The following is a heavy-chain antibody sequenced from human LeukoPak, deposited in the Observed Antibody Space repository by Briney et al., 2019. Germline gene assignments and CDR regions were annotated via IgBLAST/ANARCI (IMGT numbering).Heavy chain of an antibody. V-gene: IGHV3-11*04. D-gene: IGHD6-19*01. CDR2: ISSSGSTI. Sequence: PGGSLRLSCAASGFTFSDYYMSWIRQAPGKGLEWVSYISSSGSTIYYADSVKGRFTISRDNAKNSLYLQMNSLRAEDTAVYYCARPSSESSGWYEWDFDYWGQGTLVTVSS. CDR3: ARPSSESSGWYEWDFDY. J-gene: IGHJ4*02. CDR1: GFTFSDYY.